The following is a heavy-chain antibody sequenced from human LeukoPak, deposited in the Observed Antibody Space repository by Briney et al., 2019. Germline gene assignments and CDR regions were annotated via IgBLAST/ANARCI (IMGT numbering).Heavy chain of an antibody. CDR3: ARGWLIREYYDFWSGYYSDAFDI. J-gene: IGHJ3*02. CDR2: INHSGST. Sequence: SETLSLTCAVYGGSFSGYYWSWIRQPPGKGLEWIGEINHSGSTNYNPSLKSRVTISVDTSKNQFSLKLSSVTAADTALYYCARGWLIREYYDFWSGYYSDAFDIWGQGTMVTVSS. D-gene: IGHD3-3*01. CDR1: GGSFSGYY. V-gene: IGHV4-34*01.